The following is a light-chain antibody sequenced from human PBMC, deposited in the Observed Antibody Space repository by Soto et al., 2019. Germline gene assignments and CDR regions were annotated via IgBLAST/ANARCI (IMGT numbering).Light chain of an antibody. J-gene: IGLJ1*01. V-gene: IGLV2-14*01. CDR2: EVS. CDR1: SSDVGGYIY. Sequence: QSALTQPASVSGSPGQSITISCTGTSSDVGGYIYVSWYQQHPGKAPKLMIYEVSNRPSGVSNRFSGSKSGNTASLTISGLRAEDEADYYCSSYTSSSTYVFGTGTKVTVL. CDR3: SSYTSSSTYV.